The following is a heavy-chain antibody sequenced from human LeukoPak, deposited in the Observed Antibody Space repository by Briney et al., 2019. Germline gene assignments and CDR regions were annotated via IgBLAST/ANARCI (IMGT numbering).Heavy chain of an antibody. CDR3: ARHVSSSGEDS. CDR2: INPRSGGT. V-gene: IGHV1-2*02. D-gene: IGHD2-21*01. J-gene: IGHJ4*02. Sequence: GASVKVSRKASGYIFTNYYMHWVRQAPGQGLEWMGWINPRSGGTNFAQKFQGRVTMTRDTSISAAYMELSRLRSDDTAVYYCARHVSSSGEDSWGQGTLVTVSS. CDR1: GYIFTNYY.